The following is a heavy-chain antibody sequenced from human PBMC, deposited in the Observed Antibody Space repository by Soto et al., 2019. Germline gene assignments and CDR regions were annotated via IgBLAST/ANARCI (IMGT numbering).Heavy chain of an antibody. CDR3: TRTAYMDV. CDR1: GFTFSSYS. D-gene: IGHD2-21*02. Sequence: LRLSCAASGFTFSSYSMNWVRQAPGKGLEWVSYISGGGTTIYYADSVKGRFTISRDNAKNSLYLQMDSLRAEDTAVYYTTRTAYMDVWGAGTTVTVSS. J-gene: IGHJ6*03. CDR2: ISGGGTTI. V-gene: IGHV3-48*01.